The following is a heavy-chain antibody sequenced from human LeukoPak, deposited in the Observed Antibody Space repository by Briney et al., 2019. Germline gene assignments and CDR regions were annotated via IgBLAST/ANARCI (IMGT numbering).Heavy chain of an antibody. CDR2: SNDSGGT. V-gene: IGHV4-34*01. D-gene: IGHD4-23*01. CDR3: ARGSGNPSYFDY. J-gene: IGHJ4*02. Sequence: TSETLSLTCAVYGGTFSGYYWSWIRQPPGKRLEWVGESNDSGGTNYNPSLKSRVTISADKSKNQVSLKLTSVTAADTAVYYCARGSGNPSYFDYWGQGTLVTVSS. CDR1: GGTFSGYY.